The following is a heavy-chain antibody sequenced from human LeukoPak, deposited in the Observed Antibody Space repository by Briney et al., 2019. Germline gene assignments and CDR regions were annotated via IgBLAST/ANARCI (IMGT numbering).Heavy chain of an antibody. CDR2: ISGSGGST. CDR3: AKDQGWVDY. Sequence: PGGALRLSCAASGFTFSSYAMSWVRQAPGKGLEGVSAISGSGGSTYYADSVKGRFTISRDNPQTTLYLQMNSLRDEDTAVYYCAKDQGWVDYWGQGTLVTVSS. V-gene: IGHV3-23*01. J-gene: IGHJ4*02. CDR1: GFTFSSYA. D-gene: IGHD5-24*01.